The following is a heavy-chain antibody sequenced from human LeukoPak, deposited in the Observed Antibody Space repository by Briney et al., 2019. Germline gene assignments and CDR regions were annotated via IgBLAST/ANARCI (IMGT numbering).Heavy chain of an antibody. V-gene: IGHV3-48*02. CDR3: ARDPHALDY. J-gene: IGHJ4*02. CDR2: IYSSGTTI. Sequence: GGSLRLSCATSGFSFSTCSMNWVRQAPGKGLEWVSYIYSSGTTIYYADSVKGRFTISRDNAKNSLYLQMNSLRDEDTAVYYCARDPHALDYWGQGTLVTVSS. CDR1: GFSFSTCS.